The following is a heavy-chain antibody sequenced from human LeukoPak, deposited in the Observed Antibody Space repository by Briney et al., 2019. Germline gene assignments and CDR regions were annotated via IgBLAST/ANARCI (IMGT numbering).Heavy chain of an antibody. D-gene: IGHD5-12*01. CDR3: ARGPSVAAHLDY. J-gene: IGHJ4*02. CDR1: GGSISSNNW. V-gene: IGHV4-4*02. CDR2: IYHHGAT. Sequence: PSETLSLTYAVSGGSISSNNWWSWVRQPPGKGLEWMGEIYHHGATNYNPSLKSRVTLSVDKSKNQFSVELSSVTAADTALYYCARGPSVAAHLDYWGQGTLVTVSS.